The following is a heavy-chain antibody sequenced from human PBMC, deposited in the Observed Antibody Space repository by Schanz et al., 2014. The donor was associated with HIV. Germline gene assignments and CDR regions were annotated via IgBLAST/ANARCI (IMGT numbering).Heavy chain of an antibody. J-gene: IGHJ4*02. CDR3: ARATRGIGYCTNGVCYGEDQ. V-gene: IGHV3-53*01. Sequence: EVQLLESGGGLVQPGGSLRLSCAASAFTVSSNYVSWVRQAPGKGLEWVSVISGGGNTYYADSVKGRFTVSRDKSNNTLYLEMSSLRVEDTAIYYCARATRGIGYCTNGVCYGEDQWGQGTLVTVSS. CDR2: ISGGGNT. D-gene: IGHD2-8*01. CDR1: AFTVSSNY.